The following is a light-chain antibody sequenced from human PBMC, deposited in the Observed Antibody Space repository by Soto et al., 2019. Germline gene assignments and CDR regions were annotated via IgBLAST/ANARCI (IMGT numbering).Light chain of an antibody. Sequence: QLVLTQSPSDSASLGASVKLTCTLRSGHSSYAIAWHQQQPEKGPRYLMKLNSDGSHSKGDGIPDRFSGSSSGAERYLTISSLQSEDESDYYCQTWGTGIHVVFGGGTKLTFL. CDR3: QTWGTGIHVV. CDR2: LNSDGSH. V-gene: IGLV4-69*01. CDR1: SGHSSYA. J-gene: IGLJ2*01.